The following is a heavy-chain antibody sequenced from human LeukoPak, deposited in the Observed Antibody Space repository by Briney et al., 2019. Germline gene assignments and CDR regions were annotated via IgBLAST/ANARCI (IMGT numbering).Heavy chain of an antibody. J-gene: IGHJ4*02. Sequence: PGGSLRLSCAASGFTFDDYAMHWVRQAPGKGLEWVSGISWNSGSIGYADSVKGRFTISRDNAKNSLYLQMNSLRAEDTALYYCAKVGLGTQYYFDYWGQGTLVTVSS. CDR1: GFTFDDYA. CDR3: AKVGLGTQYYFDY. V-gene: IGHV3-9*01. CDR2: ISWNSGSI. D-gene: IGHD1-1*01.